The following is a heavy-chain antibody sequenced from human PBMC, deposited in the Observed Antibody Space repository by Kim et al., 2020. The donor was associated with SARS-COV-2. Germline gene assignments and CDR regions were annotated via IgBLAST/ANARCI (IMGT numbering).Heavy chain of an antibody. V-gene: IGHV3-9*01. CDR1: GFTFDDYA. D-gene: IGHD3-10*01. CDR3: AKSTNLLWFGENYFDY. J-gene: IGHJ4*02. CDR2: ISWNSGSI. Sequence: GGSLRLSCAASGFTFDDYAMHWVRQAPGKGLEWVSGISWNSGSIGYADSVKGRFTISRDNAKNSLYLQMNSLRAEDTALYYCAKSTNLLWFGENYFDYWGQGTLVTVSS.